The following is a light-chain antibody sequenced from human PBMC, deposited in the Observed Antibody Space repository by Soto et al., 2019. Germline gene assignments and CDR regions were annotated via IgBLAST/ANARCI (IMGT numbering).Light chain of an antibody. Sequence: EIVLTQSPATLSLSPGEGATLSCRASQSVKRRLGWYQQKPGQAPTLLIDDASNRATGIPARFSGSGSATDFTLTISRLEPDDFAIYYCQQRDAWPLTFGGGTRVEIK. J-gene: IGKJ4*01. CDR3: QQRDAWPLT. V-gene: IGKV3-11*01. CDR1: QSVKRR. CDR2: DAS.